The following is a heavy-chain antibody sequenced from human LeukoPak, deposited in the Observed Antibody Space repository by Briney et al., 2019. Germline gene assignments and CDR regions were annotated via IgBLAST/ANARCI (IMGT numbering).Heavy chain of an antibody. J-gene: IGHJ4*02. CDR2: ISGGGDGA. CDR3: AKCPWGGYDSPHDY. V-gene: IGHV3-23*01. Sequence: QPGGSLRLSCAASGFTFSSYAMSWVRQAPGKGLEWVSSISGGGDGAYYADSVKGRFTISRDNSKNTLYLQMNSLRAEDTAVYYCAKCPWGGYDSPHDYWGQGTLVTVSS. CDR1: GFTFSSYA. D-gene: IGHD3-22*01.